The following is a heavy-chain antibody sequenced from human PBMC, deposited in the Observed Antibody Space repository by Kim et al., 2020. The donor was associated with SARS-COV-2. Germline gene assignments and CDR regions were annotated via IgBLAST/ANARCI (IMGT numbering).Heavy chain of an antibody. J-gene: IGHJ4*02. D-gene: IGHD3-22*01. V-gene: IGHV3-21*01. Sequence: YTAGSVRGRFTISRENAKNSLYLQMNSLGAEDTAVYYCASGMIVGVSVDYWGQGTLVTVSS. CDR3: ASGMIVGVSVDY.